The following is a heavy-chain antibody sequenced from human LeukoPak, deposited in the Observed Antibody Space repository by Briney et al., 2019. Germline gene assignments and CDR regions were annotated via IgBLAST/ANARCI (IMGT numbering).Heavy chain of an antibody. D-gene: IGHD3-10*01. J-gene: IGHJ4*02. CDR3: ARGNPGVIDY. V-gene: IGHV1-46*01. CDR2: INPSGGST. Sequence: ASVKVSCKASGYTFTSYYMHWVRQAPGRGLEWMGMINPSGGSTSYAQKFQGRVTMTRDTSTGTVYMELSSLRSEDTAVYYCARGNPGVIDYWGQGTLVTVFS. CDR1: GYTFTSYY.